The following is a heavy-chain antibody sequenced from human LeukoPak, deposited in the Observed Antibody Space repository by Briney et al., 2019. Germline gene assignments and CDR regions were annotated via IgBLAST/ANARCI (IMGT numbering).Heavy chain of an antibody. D-gene: IGHD2-2*02. V-gene: IGHV4-34*01. CDR2: INHSGST. J-gene: IGHJ4*02. CDR3: ARWVPDCSSTSCYTAIYYFDY. CDR1: GGSFSGYY. Sequence: PSETLSLTCAVYGGSFSGYYWSWIRQPPGKGLEWIGEINHSGSTNYNPSLKSRVTISVDTSKNQFSLKLSSVTAADTAVYYCARWVPDCSSTSCYTAIYYFDYWGQGTLVTVSS.